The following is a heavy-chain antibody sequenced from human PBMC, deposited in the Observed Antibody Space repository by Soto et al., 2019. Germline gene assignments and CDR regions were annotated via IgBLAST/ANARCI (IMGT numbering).Heavy chain of an antibody. Sequence: GGSLRLSCAASGFTFSSYGMHWVRQAPGKGLEWVAVISYDGSNKYYADSVKGRFTISRDNSKNTLYLQMNSLRAEDTAVYYCEKDCGGDCYSAFDYWGKGTLGTV. J-gene: IGHJ4*02. V-gene: IGHV3-30*18. CDR1: GFTFSSYG. CDR2: ISYDGSNK. CDR3: EKDCGGDCYSAFDY. D-gene: IGHD2-21*02.